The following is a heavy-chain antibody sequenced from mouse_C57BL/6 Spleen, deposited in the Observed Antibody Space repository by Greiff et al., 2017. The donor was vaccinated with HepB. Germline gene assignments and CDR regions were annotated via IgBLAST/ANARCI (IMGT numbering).Heavy chain of an antibody. CDR2: IYPGDGDT. D-gene: IGHD2-1*01. Sequence: QVQLQQSGPELVKPGASVKISCKASGYAFSSSWMNWVKQRPGKGLEWIGRIYPGDGDTNYNGKFKGKATLTADKSSSTAYMQLSSLTSEDSAVYFCARSSYGNHRAMDYWGQGTSVTVSS. CDR3: ARSSYGNHRAMDY. J-gene: IGHJ4*01. V-gene: IGHV1-82*01. CDR1: GYAFSSSW.